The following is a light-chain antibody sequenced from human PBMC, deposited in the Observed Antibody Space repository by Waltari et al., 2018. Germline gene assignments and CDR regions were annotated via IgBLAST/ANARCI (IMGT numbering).Light chain of an antibody. CDR1: QSISKY. CDR3: QNHERLPAT. CDR2: AAS. J-gene: IGKJ1*01. Sequence: EVVLTQSPGTLSLSPGERVTLSYRASQSISKYLVWYQQRPGQAPRLLIYAASTRATGIPDRFSGSGFGTDFSLTISRLEPEDFAVYYCQNHERLPATFGQGTRVEIK. V-gene: IGKV3-20*01.